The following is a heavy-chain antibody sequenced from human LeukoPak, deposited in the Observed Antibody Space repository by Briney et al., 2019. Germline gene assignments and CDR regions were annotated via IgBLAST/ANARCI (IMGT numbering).Heavy chain of an antibody. J-gene: IGHJ6*02. CDR3: ARQGTSGSYLTGLDV. D-gene: IGHD3-22*01. CDR2: IFHSGST. V-gene: IGHV4-59*08. Sequence: SETLSLTCTVSSGSISTYYWSWIRQSPGKGLEWTGYIFHSGSTTYNPSLSSRLTISVDTSKNQFSLALRSVTAADTAVYYCARQGTSGSYLTGLDVWGQGTTVTVSS. CDR1: SGSISTYY.